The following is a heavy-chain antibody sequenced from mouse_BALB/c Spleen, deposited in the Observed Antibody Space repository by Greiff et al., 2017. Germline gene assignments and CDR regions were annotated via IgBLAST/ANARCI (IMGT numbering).Heavy chain of an antibody. CDR1: GYTFTSYW. V-gene: IGHV1-7*01. J-gene: IGHJ3*01. CDR2: INPSTGYT. D-gene: IGHD3-3*01. Sequence: VQLVESGAELAKPGASVKMSCKASGYTFTSYWMHWVKQRPGQGLEWIGYINPSTGYTEYNQKFKDKATLTADKSSSTAYMQLSSLTSEDSAVYYCAREGAGPAYWGQGTLVTVSA. CDR3: AREGAGPAY.